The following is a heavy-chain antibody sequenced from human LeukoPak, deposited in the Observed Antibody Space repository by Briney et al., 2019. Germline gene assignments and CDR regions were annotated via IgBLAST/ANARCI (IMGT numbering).Heavy chain of an antibody. V-gene: IGHV3-30-3*01. D-gene: IGHD6-13*01. Sequence: GGSLRLSCAASGFTFSSYAIHWVRQAPGKGLEWVAVISFDGSNKYYADSVKDRFTISRDNSKNTLYLQMNSLRAEDTAVYYCAAYGSSWSSFDYWGQGTLVTVSS. CDR2: ISFDGSNK. CDR3: AAYGSSWSSFDY. CDR1: GFTFSSYA. J-gene: IGHJ4*02.